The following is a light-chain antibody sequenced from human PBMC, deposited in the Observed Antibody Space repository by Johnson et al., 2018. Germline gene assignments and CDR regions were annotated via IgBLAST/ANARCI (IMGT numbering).Light chain of an antibody. Sequence: QSVLTQPPSVSAAPGQKVTISCSGSSSNIGNNYVSWYQQLPGTAPKLHIYENNKRPSGIPDRFSGSKSGPSATLGITGLQTGDEADYYCGTWDSSLSAGNVFGTGTKVTVL. V-gene: IGLV1-51*02. CDR3: GTWDSSLSAGNV. CDR1: SSNIGNNY. J-gene: IGLJ1*01. CDR2: ENN.